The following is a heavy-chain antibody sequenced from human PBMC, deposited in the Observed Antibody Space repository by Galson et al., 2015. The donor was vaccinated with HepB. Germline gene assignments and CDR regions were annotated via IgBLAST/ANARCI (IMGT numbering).Heavy chain of an antibody. V-gene: IGHV3-30*04. Sequence: SLRLSCAASGFTFSSYAMHWVRQAPGKGLEWVAVISYDGSNKYYADSVKGRFTISRDNSKNTLYLQMNSLRAEDTAVYYCARDAKWSWGQGTLVTVSS. D-gene: IGHD2-15*01. CDR3: ARDAKWS. CDR2: ISYDGSNK. CDR1: GFTFSSYA. J-gene: IGHJ5*02.